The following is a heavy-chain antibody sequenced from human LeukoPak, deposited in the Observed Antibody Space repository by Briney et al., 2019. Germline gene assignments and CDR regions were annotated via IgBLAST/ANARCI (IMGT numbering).Heavy chain of an antibody. CDR2: MSGSGDTT. Sequence: TGGSLRLSCAASGFTFDDHGMTWVRQAPGKGLEWVSGMSGSGDTTYYADSVKGRFTISRDNSKNTLFLQMNSLRAEDTAVYYCAKLAGISGWYVYYFDYWGQGTLVTVS. D-gene: IGHD6-19*01. CDR1: GFTFDDHG. J-gene: IGHJ4*02. V-gene: IGHV3-23*01. CDR3: AKLAGISGWYVYYFDY.